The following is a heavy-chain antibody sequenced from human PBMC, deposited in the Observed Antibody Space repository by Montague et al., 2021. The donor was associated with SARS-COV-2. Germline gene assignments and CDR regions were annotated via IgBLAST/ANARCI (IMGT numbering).Heavy chain of an antibody. Sequence: SETLSLTCAVSGASVLTFHSAWLPDAPPSHLQCIGDVRAGGITNYNPSLGSRVAIFIDTSKAQFSLTLASLTIADTAIYYGARFIRTGTTSRFDRWGPGIQV. D-gene: IGHD1-1*01. CDR1: GASVLTFH. CDR3: ARFIRTGTTSRFDR. J-gene: IGHJ4*02. CDR2: VRAGGIT. V-gene: IGHV4-59*02.